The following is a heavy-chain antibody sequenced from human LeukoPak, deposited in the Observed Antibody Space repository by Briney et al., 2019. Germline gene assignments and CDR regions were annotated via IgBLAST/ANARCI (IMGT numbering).Heavy chain of an antibody. D-gene: IGHD6-13*01. CDR1: RYTFTDYY. V-gene: IGHV1-2*02. Sequence: ASVKVSCKASRYTFTDYYMHWVRQAPGQGLEWMGWIKPNSGDTNYAQKFQGRVTMTRDTSISTADMELSRLRSDDTAVYYCARVLYSSSWYYFDYWGQGTLVTVSS. CDR3: ARVLYSSSWYYFDY. J-gene: IGHJ4*02. CDR2: IKPNSGDT.